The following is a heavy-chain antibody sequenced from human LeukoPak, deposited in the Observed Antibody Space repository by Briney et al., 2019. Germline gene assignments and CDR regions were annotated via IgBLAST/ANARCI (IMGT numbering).Heavy chain of an antibody. CDR3: ATTERTTVTLRAWVYGMDV. J-gene: IGHJ6*02. CDR1: GGTFSSYA. Sequence: SVKVSCKASGGTFSSYAISWVRQAPGQGLEWMGRIIPILGIANYAQKFQGRVTITADKSTSTAHMELSSLRSEDTAVYYCATTERTTVTLRAWVYGMDVWGQGTTVTVSS. D-gene: IGHD4-11*01. V-gene: IGHV1-69*04. CDR2: IIPILGIA.